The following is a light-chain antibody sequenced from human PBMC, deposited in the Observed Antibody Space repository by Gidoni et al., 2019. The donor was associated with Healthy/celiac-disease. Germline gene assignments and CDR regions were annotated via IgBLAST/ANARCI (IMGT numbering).Light chain of an antibody. J-gene: IGKJ4*01. CDR2: AAS. V-gene: IGKV1-9*01. CDR1: QGISSY. CDR3: QQLNSYPLT. Sequence: DIKLTQSPSFLSASVVDRVTITCRASQGISSYLALYQQKPGKAPKLLIYAASTLQSGVPSRFSGSGSGTEFTLTISSLQPEDFATYYCQQLNSYPLTFGGGTKVEIK.